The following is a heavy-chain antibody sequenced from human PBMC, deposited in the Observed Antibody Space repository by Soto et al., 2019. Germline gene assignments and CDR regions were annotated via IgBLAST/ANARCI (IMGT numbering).Heavy chain of an antibody. V-gene: IGHV3-7*01. CDR3: ARGDYYYDSSGYFVDAFEI. D-gene: IGHD3-22*01. Sequence: EVQLVESGGGLVQAGGSLRLSCAASGFTFSSYWMSWVRQAPGKGLEWVANIKPDGSEKYSVDSVKGRFTISRDNDKNSLFLQMNSLRAEDTAVYYCARGDYYYDSSGYFVDAFEIWGQGTMVTVSS. CDR2: IKPDGSEK. CDR1: GFTFSSYW. J-gene: IGHJ3*02.